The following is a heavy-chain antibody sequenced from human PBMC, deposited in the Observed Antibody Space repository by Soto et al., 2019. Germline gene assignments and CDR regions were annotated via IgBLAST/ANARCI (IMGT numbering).Heavy chain of an antibody. V-gene: IGHV5-51*01. Sequence: GESLKISCKGSGYSFTSYWIGWVRQMPGKGLEWMGIIYPGDSDTRYSPSFQGQVTISADKSISTAYLQWSSLKASDTAMYYCARLLVIAVAGKDHYYGLDVWGQGTTVTVSS. J-gene: IGHJ6*02. CDR1: GYSFTSYW. D-gene: IGHD6-19*01. CDR3: ARLLVIAVAGKDHYYGLDV. CDR2: IYPGDSDT.